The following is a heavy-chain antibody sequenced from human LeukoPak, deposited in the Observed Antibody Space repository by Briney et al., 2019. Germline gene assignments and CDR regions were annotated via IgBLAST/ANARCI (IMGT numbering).Heavy chain of an antibody. J-gene: IGHJ4*02. CDR1: GYTFTSYG. CDR3: ARVPLMVYVITPIFDY. V-gene: IGHV1-18*01. D-gene: IGHD2-8*01. Sequence: GASVKVSCKASGYTFTSYGISWVRQAPGQGLEWMGWISAYNGNTNYAQKLQGRVTMTTDTSTSTAYMELRSLRSDDTAVYYCARVPLMVYVITPIFDYWGQGTLVTVSS. CDR2: ISAYNGNT.